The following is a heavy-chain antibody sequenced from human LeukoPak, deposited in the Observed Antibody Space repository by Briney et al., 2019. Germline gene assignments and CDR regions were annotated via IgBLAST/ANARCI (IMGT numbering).Heavy chain of an antibody. D-gene: IGHD2-2*01. J-gene: IGHJ1*01. CDR3: AGLYCSSTSCYAEYFQH. CDR2: IYSGGST. V-gene: IGHV3-53*01. Sequence: GGSLRLSCAASGFTVSSNYMSWVRQAPGKGLEWVSVIYSGGSTYYADSVKGRFTISRDNSKNTLYLQMNSLRAEDTAVYYCAGLYCSSTSCYAEYFQHWGQGTLVTVSS. CDR1: GFTVSSNY.